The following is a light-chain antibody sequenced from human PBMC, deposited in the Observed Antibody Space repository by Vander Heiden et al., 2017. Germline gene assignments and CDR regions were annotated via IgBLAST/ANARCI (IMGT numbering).Light chain of an antibody. CDR2: ANS. J-gene: IGLJ2*01. V-gene: IGLV1-40*01. CDR1: SSNIGAGYD. CDR3: QSYDSSLSGSL. Sequence: QSVLPQPLSLSESHGQRVTFSCTGSSSNIGAGYDVHWYHQLPGTAPKLLISANSNRPSGVPDRFSGSKSGTSASLAITGLQAEDEADYYCQSYDSSLSGSLFGGGTKLTVL.